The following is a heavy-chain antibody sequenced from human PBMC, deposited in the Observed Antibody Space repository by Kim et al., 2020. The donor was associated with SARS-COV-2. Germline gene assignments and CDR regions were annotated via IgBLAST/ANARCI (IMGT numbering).Heavy chain of an antibody. V-gene: IGHV3-33*06. CDR3: AKDRVIAAAGTLHFDY. CDR2: IWYDGSNK. CDR1: GFTFSSYG. J-gene: IGHJ4*02. D-gene: IGHD6-13*01. Sequence: GGSLRLSCAASGFTFSSYGMHWVRQAPGKGLEWVAVIWYDGSNKYYADSVKGRFTISRDNSKNTLYLQMNSLRAEDTAVYYCAKDRVIAAAGTLHFDYWGQGTLVTVSS.